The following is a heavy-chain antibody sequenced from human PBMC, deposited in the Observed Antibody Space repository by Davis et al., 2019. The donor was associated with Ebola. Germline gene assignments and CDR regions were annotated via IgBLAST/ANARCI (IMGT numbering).Heavy chain of an antibody. V-gene: IGHV4-61*08. CDR2: VYHTGSA. D-gene: IGHD6-6*01. Sequence: MPSETLSLTCTVSGGSISSGGYYWSWIRQPPGKGLEWIGYVYHTGSANYNPSFKSRVTMTVDTSRSQFSLRLTSVTAADTATYYCAGLRLVSFFAYWGQGALVTVSS. CDR1: GGSISSGGYY. CDR3: AGLRLVSFFAY. J-gene: IGHJ4*02.